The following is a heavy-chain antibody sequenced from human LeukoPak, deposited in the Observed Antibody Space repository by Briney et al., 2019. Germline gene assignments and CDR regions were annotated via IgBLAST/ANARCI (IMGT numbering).Heavy chain of an antibody. CDR3: AKDRVYYFDSSGYSCDY. CDR2: ISGGGGTT. V-gene: IGHV3-23*01. Sequence: PGGSLRLSCAPSGFSFSTYGMHWVRQAPGKGLEWVSGISGGGGTTYYADSVKGRFTISRDNSKNTLYLQMHSLRAEDTAVYYCAKDRVYYFDSSGYSCDYWGQGSLVTVSS. CDR1: GFSFSTYG. D-gene: IGHD3-22*01. J-gene: IGHJ4*02.